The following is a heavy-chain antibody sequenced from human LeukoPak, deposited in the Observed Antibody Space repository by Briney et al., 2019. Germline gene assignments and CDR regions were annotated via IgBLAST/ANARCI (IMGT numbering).Heavy chain of an antibody. CDR1: GFTFITSG. D-gene: IGHD3-22*01. J-gene: IGHJ4*02. V-gene: IGHV3-33*01. Sequence: GGSLRLSCAASGFTFITSGMHWVRQAPGKGLEWVAVIWYDGSNKHYAESVKGRFSISRDNSKSTLYLQMNSLRAEDTAVYYCARARGVSTGYRPIDYWGQGTLVTVSS. CDR3: ARARGVSTGYRPIDY. CDR2: IWYDGSNK.